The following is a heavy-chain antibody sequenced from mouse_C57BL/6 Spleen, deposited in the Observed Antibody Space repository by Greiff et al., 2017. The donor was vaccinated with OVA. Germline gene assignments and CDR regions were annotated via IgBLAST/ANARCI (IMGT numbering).Heavy chain of an antibody. CDR1: GFNIKNTY. D-gene: IGHD1-1*01. Sequence: EVQLQQSVAELVRPGASVKLSCTASGFNIKNTYMHWVKQRPEQGLEWIGRIDPANGNTKYAPKFQGKATITADTSSNTAYLQLSSLTSEDTVIYYCARSLITTVVDWYFDVWGTGTTVTVSS. CDR3: ARSLITTVVDWYFDV. V-gene: IGHV14-3*01. J-gene: IGHJ1*03. CDR2: IDPANGNT.